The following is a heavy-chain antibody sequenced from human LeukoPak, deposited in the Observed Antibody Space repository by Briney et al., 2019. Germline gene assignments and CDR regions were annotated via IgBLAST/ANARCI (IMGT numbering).Heavy chain of an antibody. CDR3: ARDGGSGTYYLNYYYYGLDV. CDR2: INPSGGST. CDR1: GYTFTSYY. V-gene: IGHV1-46*01. J-gene: IGHJ6*02. Sequence: GASVKVSCKASGYTFTSYYMHWVRQAPGQGLEWMGIINPSGGSTSYAQKFQGRVTMTRDTSTSTVYMELSSLRSEDTAVYYCARDGGSGTYYLNYYYYGLDVWGPGTTVTVSS. D-gene: IGHD3-10*01.